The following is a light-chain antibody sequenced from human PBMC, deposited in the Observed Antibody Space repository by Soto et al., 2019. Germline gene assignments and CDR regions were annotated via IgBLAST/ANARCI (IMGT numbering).Light chain of an antibody. Sequence: DIQMTQSPSSLSASVGDRVTITCLASQSISSYLAXXRQKPGKAPKLLIYAASTLQIGVTSRFSGSASGTELTLTISSLRPEDFATYYCQQLNSYFVTFGQGTKVDIK. CDR1: QSISSY. J-gene: IGKJ1*01. CDR3: QQLNSYFVT. V-gene: IGKV1-9*01. CDR2: AAS.